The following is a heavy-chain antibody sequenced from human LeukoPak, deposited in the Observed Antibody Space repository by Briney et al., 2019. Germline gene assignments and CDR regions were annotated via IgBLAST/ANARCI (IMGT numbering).Heavy chain of an antibody. D-gene: IGHD2-21*01. CDR3: ARDVMRDDGFDI. J-gene: IGHJ3*02. Sequence: QPGRSLNLSCAASGFTFSSYAMHWVRQAPGKGLAWVAVISYDGSTKNHADSVKGRFTISRDNSKNTLYLEMNSLRAEDTAVYYCARDVMRDDGFDIWGQGTMVTVSS. CDR2: ISYDGSTK. V-gene: IGHV3-30*04. CDR1: GFTFSSYA.